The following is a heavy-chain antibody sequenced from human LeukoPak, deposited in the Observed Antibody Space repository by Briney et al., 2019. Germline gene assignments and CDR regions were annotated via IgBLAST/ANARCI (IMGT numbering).Heavy chain of an antibody. CDR2: ISYDGSNK. CDR3: ARNYDYVWGSYRHTLDY. V-gene: IGHV3-30*04. Sequence: GESLKISCKASGFTFSSYAMHWVRQAPGKGLEWVAVISYDGSNKYYADSVKGRFTISRDNSKNTLYLQMNSLRAEDTAVYYCARNYDYVWGSYRHTLDYWGQGTLVTVSS. CDR1: GFTFSSYA. J-gene: IGHJ4*02. D-gene: IGHD3-16*02.